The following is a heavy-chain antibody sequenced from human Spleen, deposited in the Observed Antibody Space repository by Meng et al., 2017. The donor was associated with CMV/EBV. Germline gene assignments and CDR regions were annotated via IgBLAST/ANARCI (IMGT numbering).Heavy chain of an antibody. CDR2: IIPIIGIA. J-gene: IGHJ5*02. CDR3: ASRPSSTNTNWFDP. D-gene: IGHD2-2*01. Sequence: AYGGTFSRYPISWVRQAPGQGLEGMGRIIPIIGIANYAKKFQGRVTITADKSTSTAYMELSSLRSEDTAVYYCASRPSSTNTNWFDPWGQGTLVTVSS. CDR1: GGTFSRYP. V-gene: IGHV1-69*02.